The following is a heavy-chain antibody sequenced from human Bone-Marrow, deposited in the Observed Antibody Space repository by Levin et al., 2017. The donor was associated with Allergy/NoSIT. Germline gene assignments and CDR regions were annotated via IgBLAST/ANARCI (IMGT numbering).Heavy chain of an antibody. D-gene: IGHD2/OR15-2a*01. V-gene: IGHV4-59*01. CDR1: GGSISTYH. CDR2: VSDSGST. J-gene: IGHJ4*02. Sequence: SQTLSLTCSVSGGSISTYHWNWIRQPAGKGLEWIGYVSDSGSTKYNPSLENRVTISVDTSKRQSSLKVSSVTAADSAMYYCARDDEAYFPPDLDYWGQGTRVTVSS. CDR3: ARDDEAYFPPDLDY.